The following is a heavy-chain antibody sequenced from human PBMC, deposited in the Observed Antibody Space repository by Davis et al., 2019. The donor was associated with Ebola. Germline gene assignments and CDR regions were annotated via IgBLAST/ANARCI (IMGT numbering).Heavy chain of an antibody. J-gene: IGHJ4*02. V-gene: IGHV3-15*01. Sequence: GESLKISCAVSGVTFTTAWLTWVRQAPGQGLEWVGRIKSLRDGGTVNYATAVKGRFIISRDDSQNTLTLQMNSLRTEDSAVYYCATLVALRFPDQWGQGTLVIVSS. D-gene: IGHD3-3*01. CDR3: ATLVALRFPDQ. CDR2: IKSLRDGGTV. CDR1: GVTFTTAW.